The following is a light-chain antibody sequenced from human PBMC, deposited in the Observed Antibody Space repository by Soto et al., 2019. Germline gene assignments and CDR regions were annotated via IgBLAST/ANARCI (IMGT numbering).Light chain of an antibody. CDR1: GSDIGAYDY. CDR3: SSYAGSRTLV. CDR2: DVT. V-gene: IGLV2-14*03. J-gene: IGLJ3*02. Sequence: QSALTQPASVSGSPGQSVTISCTGTGSDIGAYDYVSWYQQHPGKAPKLMIYDVTNRPSGFSSRVSGSKSGNRGSLPIAGLQAEDEADYYCSSYAGSRTLVFGGGTQVTVL.